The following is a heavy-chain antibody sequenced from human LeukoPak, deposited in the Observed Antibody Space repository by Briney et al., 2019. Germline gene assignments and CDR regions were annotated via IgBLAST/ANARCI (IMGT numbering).Heavy chain of an antibody. D-gene: IGHD5-12*01. CDR3: AKAHLATTIMIELDS. J-gene: IGHJ4*02. CDR1: GVTLSSYA. Sequence: AGGSLRLSCAASGVTLSSYAMSWARQAPGKGLEWVSGISSSGSGGNTYYADSVKGRFTISRDSSKNTLFLHMNTLRAEDTAIYYCAKAHLATTIMIELDSWGQGTLVTVSS. CDR2: ISSSGSGGNT. V-gene: IGHV3-23*01.